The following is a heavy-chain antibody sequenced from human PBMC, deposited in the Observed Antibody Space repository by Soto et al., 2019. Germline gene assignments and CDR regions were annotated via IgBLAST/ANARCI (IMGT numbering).Heavy chain of an antibody. Sequence: QITLKESGPTLVKPTQTLTLTCTFSGFSLSTSGVCVGWIRQPPGKALEWLAVIFWDDDTRYSPSLKSRLTITKDTSKNQVVLTMTNVDPVDTATYYCAHANALDYGDYWGPHYWGQGTLVTVSS. CDR1: GFSLSTSGVC. CDR2: IFWDDDT. D-gene: IGHD4-17*01. CDR3: AHANALDYGDYWGPHY. J-gene: IGHJ4*02. V-gene: IGHV2-5*02.